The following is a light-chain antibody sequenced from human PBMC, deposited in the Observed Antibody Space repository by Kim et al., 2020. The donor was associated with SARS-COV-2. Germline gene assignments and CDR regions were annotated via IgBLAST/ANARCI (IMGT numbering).Light chain of an antibody. CDR3: QQFGSSPLLS. CDR1: QSVRSRY. Sequence: PGERATLSCRASQSVRSRYLAWYQQKPGQAPRLLIYAASSRAAGIADRFTASGSGTDFILTISRLEPEDFEVYYCQQFGSSPLLSFGGGTKVDIK. CDR2: AAS. J-gene: IGKJ4*01. V-gene: IGKV3-20*01.